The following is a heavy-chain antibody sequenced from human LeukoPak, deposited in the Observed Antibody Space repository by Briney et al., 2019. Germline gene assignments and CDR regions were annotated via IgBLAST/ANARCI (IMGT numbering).Heavy chain of an antibody. J-gene: IGHJ4*02. CDR3: ARWEIRGTAHQLDY. Sequence: GGSLRLSCAASGFTVSSNYMSWVRQAPVKGLEWVANINQDGSAKYYVDSVKGRFTISRDNAKNSMYLQMNRLRVEDTAVYYCARWEIRGTAHQLDYWGQGTLVTVSS. V-gene: IGHV3-7*01. CDR2: INQDGSAK. CDR1: GFTVSSNY. D-gene: IGHD1-7*01.